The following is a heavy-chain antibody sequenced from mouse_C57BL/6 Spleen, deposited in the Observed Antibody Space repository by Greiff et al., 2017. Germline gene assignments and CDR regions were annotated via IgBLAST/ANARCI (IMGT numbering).Heavy chain of an antibody. V-gene: IGHV2-2*01. D-gene: IGHD2-4*01. CDR3: ARNGLYYDYGGLFAY. Sequence: VKLVESGPGLVQPSQSLSITCTVSGFSLTSYGVHWVRQSPGKGLEWLGVIWSGGSTDYNAAFITRLSISKDNSKSQVFFKMNSLQADDTAIDYCARNGLYYDYGGLFAYWGQGTLVTVSA. CDR1: GFSLTSYG. CDR2: IWSGGST. J-gene: IGHJ3*01.